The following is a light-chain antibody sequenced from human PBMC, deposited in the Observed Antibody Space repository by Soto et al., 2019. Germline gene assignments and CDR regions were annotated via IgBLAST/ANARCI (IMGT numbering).Light chain of an antibody. CDR2: SNN. Sequence: QSALTQPPSASGTPGQRVTISCSGSSSNIGSNSVSWYQQLPGTAPKLLTYSNNQRPSGVPDRFSGSKSGTSASLAISGLQSGDEADYYCAAWDDSLNGYVFGTGTKVTVL. J-gene: IGLJ1*01. V-gene: IGLV1-44*01. CDR1: SSNIGSNS. CDR3: AAWDDSLNGYV.